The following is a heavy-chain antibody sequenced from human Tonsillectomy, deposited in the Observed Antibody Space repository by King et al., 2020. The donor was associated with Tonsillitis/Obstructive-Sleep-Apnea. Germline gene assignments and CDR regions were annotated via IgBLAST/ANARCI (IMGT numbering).Heavy chain of an antibody. D-gene: IGHD1-7*01. V-gene: IGHV3-7*02. CDR1: GFPFSGYW. CDR3: AILSGSTRYFDY. Sequence: VQLVESGGGLVQPGGSLRLSCAASGFPFSGYWMSWVRQAPGTGLQWVAMIKPEGSEKYYVDSVKGRFTISTENAKNELYLQMRSLRAEDTAVYYCAILSGSTRYFDYWGQGTLATDSS. J-gene: IGHJ4*02. CDR2: IKPEGSEK.